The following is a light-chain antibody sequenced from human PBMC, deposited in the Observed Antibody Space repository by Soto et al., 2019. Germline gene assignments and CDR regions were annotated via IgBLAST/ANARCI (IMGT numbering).Light chain of an antibody. CDR3: CSYAGSRWM. CDR2: EVN. CDR1: SDDIGNFNL. V-gene: IGLV2-23*02. Sequence: QPVLTQPASVSGSPGQSITVSCTGSSDDIGNFNLVSWYQQFPGKAPKLIVYEVNKRPLGVSDRFSGSKSGNTASLTISGLQAEDEADYHCCSYAGSRWMFGGGTKLTVL. J-gene: IGLJ3*02.